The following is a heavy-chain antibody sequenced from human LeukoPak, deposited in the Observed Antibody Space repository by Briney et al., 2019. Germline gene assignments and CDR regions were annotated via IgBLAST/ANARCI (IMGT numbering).Heavy chain of an antibody. J-gene: IGHJ5*02. V-gene: IGHV5-51*01. CDR3: ARTVVIGYCSSTSCSGGTPLSGIWFDP. Sequence: GEPLKISCKASGYSFSTYWIGWVRQMPGKGLEWMGIIYPGDSDTRYSPSFQGQVTISADKSISTAYLQWSSLKASDTAMYYCARTVVIGYCSSTSCSGGTPLSGIWFDPWGQGTLVTVSS. CDR1: GYSFSTYW. D-gene: IGHD2-2*01. CDR2: IYPGDSDT.